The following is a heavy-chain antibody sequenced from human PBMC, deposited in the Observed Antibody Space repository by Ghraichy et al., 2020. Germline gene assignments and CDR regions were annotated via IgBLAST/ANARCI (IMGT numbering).Heavy chain of an antibody. CDR3: ARASSNKPGGYYYYGMDV. V-gene: IGHV1-69*04. Sequence: SVKVSCKASGGTFSSYAISWVRQAPGQGLEWMGRIIPILGIANYAQKFQGRVTITADKSTSTAYMELSSLRSEDTAVYYCARASSNKPGGYYYYGMDVWGQGTTVTVSS. CDR2: IIPILGIA. D-gene: IGHD4-11*01. J-gene: IGHJ6*02. CDR1: GGTFSSYA.